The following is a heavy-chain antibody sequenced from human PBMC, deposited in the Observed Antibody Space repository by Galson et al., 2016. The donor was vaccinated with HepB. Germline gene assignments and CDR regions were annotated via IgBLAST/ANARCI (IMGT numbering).Heavy chain of an antibody. D-gene: IGHD5-24*01. CDR2: IKPDGREK. J-gene: IGHJ4*02. Sequence: SLRLSCAASGFTFSTSWMSWVRQAPGKGLEWVANIKPDGREKYYVDSVKGRFTISRDNAKNSLYLQMNSLRDEDTAVYYCGGYNDYKAYDYWGQGTLVTVSS. V-gene: IGHV3-7*01. CDR1: GFTFSTSW. CDR3: GGYNDYKAYDY.